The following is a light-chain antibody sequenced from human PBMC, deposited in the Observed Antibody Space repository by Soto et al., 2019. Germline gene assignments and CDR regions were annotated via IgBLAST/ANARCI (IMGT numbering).Light chain of an antibody. CDR3: QTWDTGMV. V-gene: IGLV4-69*01. CDR1: NGHNTNA. J-gene: IGLJ2*01. CDR2: LNSDGSH. Sequence: QLVLTQSPSASASLGASVKLTCTLSNGHNTNAIAWHQQRPEKGPRFLMKLNSDGSHSRGGGIPDRFSGSSSGAECYLTISGLQSEDEADYYCQTWDTGMVFGGGTKLTVL.